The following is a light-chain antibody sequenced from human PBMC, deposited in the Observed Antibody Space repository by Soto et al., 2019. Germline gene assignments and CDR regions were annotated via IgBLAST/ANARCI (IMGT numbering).Light chain of an antibody. CDR3: QHYNSYSRT. CDR2: KAS. J-gene: IGKJ1*01. Sequence: DIQMTQSPSTLSASLGDRVTISCRASDNINTWVEWYQQKPGKAPNLLIYKASTLETGVPSRFTGSGSGTEFTLTISSLEPEDFETYYCQHYNSYSRTFGQGTKVDIK. V-gene: IGKV1-5*03. CDR1: DNINTW.